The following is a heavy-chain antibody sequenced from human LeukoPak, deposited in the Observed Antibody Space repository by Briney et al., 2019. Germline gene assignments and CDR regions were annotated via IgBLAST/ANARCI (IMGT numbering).Heavy chain of an antibody. J-gene: IGHJ6*02. V-gene: IGHV4-30-4*01. CDR2: IYYSGST. Sequence: SGTLSLTCTVSGGSISSGDYYWSWIRQPPGKGLEWIGYIYYSGSTYYNPSLKSRVTISVDTSKNQFSLKLSSVTAADTAVYYCARVPIYYYYGMDVWGQGTTVTVSS. CDR1: GGSISSGDYY. CDR3: ARVPIYYYYGMDV.